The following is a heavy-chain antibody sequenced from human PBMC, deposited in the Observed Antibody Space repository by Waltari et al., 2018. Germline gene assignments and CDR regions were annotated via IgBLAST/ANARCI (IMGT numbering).Heavy chain of an antibody. D-gene: IGHD2-15*01. CDR2: IYTSGST. J-gene: IGHJ4*02. Sequence: QVQLQESGPGLVKPSQTLSLTCTVSGSSISSGSYYWTWIRQPAGKGLEWIGRIYTSGSTNYNPSLKSRVTISVDTSKNQFSLKLSSVTAADTAVYYCARAYGGNESGFDYWGQGTLVTVSS. CDR1: GSSISSGSYY. CDR3: ARAYGGNESGFDY. V-gene: IGHV4-61*02.